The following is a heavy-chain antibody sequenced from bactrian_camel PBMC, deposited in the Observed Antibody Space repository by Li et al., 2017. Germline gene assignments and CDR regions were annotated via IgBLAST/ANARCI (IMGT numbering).Heavy chain of an antibody. CDR1: GYFYNSAC. V-gene: IGHV3S53*01. CDR2: IDSDGAT. Sequence: HVQLVESGGGSVQAGGSLRLSCATSGYFYNSACMGWIRQVPGKEREGVAAIDSDGATSYVDSVKGRFTISRDNAENMVYLQMNRLQPEDTGVYFCANVPPTSLAVGLGARGQGTQVTVS. J-gene: IGHJ4*01. D-gene: IGHD5*01.